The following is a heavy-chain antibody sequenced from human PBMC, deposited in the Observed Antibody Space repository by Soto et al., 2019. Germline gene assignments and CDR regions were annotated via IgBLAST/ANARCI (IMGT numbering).Heavy chain of an antibody. CDR1: GFTFDDYA. J-gene: IGHJ3*02. CDR3: AKVFSDSRSYYDAFDI. V-gene: IGHV3-9*01. D-gene: IGHD1-26*01. CDR2: ISWNSGSI. Sequence: GGSLRLSCAASGFTFDDYAMHWVRQAPGKGLEWVSGISWNSGSIGYADSVKGRFTISRDNAKNSLYLQMNSLRAEDTALYYCAKVFSDSRSYYDAFDIWGQGTMVTVSS.